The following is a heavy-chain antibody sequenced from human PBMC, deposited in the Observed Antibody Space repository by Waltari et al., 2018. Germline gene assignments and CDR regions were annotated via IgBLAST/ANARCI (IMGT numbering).Heavy chain of an antibody. D-gene: IGHD6-6*01. CDR3: ARDPDSSSSANYGMDV. J-gene: IGHJ6*02. V-gene: IGHV4-4*07. Sequence: QVQLQESGPGLVKPSETLSLTCTVSGGSISSYYWRWIRQPAGKGLEWIGRIYTIGVTNYNPSLKSRVTMSVDTSKNQFSLKLSSVTAADTAVYYCARDPDSSSSANYGMDVWGQGTTVTVSS. CDR2: IYTIGVT. CDR1: GGSISSYY.